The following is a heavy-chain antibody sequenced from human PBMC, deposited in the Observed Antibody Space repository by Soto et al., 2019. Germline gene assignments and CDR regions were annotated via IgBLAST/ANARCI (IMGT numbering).Heavy chain of an antibody. D-gene: IGHD3-22*01. Sequence: PSETLSLTCAVYGGSFSGYYWSWIRQPPGKGLEWIGEINHSGSTNYNPSLKSRVTISVDTSKNQFSLKLSSVTAADTAVYYCAIDSGYMSLADYWGQGTLVTVSS. CDR3: AIDSGYMSLADY. CDR2: INHSGST. J-gene: IGHJ4*02. CDR1: GGSFSGYY. V-gene: IGHV4-34*01.